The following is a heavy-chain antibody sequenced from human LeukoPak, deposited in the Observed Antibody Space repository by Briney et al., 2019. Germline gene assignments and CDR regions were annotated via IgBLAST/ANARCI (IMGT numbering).Heavy chain of an antibody. CDR3: ARQHLKTLDI. CDR2: IYPGDSDT. J-gene: IGHJ3*02. CDR1: GSSFTSYW. V-gene: IGHV5-51*01. D-gene: IGHD3-3*02. Sequence: GESLQISCKGSGSSFTSYWIGWVRQLPGKGLEWMGIIYPGDSDTRYSPSFQGQVTISADKSISTPYLQWSSLKASDTAMYYCARQHLKTLDIWGQGTMVTVSA.